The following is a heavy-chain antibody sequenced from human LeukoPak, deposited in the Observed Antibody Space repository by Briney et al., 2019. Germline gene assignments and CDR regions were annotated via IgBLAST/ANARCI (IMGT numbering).Heavy chain of an antibody. D-gene: IGHD4-23*01. V-gene: IGHV3-74*01. Sequence: TGGSLRLSGAASGFTFSSYWMNWVRQAPGKGLVWVSRIASDGSSTTYADSGKGRFSISRDNAKNTLYLQMNSLRVEDTAVYYCARGRPHGNDYWGQGTLVTISS. CDR2: IASDGSST. CDR3: ARGRPHGNDY. J-gene: IGHJ4*02. CDR1: GFTFSSYW.